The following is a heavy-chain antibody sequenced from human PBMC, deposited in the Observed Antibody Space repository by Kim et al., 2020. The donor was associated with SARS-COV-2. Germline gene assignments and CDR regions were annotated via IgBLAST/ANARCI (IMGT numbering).Heavy chain of an antibody. CDR1: GGTFSRYS. V-gene: IGHV1-69*13. CDR2: IIPLFGTA. Sequence: SVKVSCKASGGTFSRYSINWVRQAPGHGLVWMGGIIPLFGTANYAQKFQARVTITADESTTTAYIELSSLTSEDTAMYYCAIRPDYDMLAEYGDYWGQG. D-gene: IGHD3-9*01. CDR3: AIRPDYDMLAEYGDY. J-gene: IGHJ4*02.